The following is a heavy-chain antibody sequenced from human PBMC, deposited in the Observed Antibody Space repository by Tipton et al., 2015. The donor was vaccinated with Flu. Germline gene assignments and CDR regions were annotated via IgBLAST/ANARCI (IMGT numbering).Heavy chain of an antibody. V-gene: IGHV3-7*01. CDR2: IKQDGSEK. CDR1: GFTFSSSW. CDR3: GSMDRT. Sequence: GSLRLSCAASGFTFSSSWMDWVRQAPGKGLEWVANIKQDGSEKHYVDSVKGRFTISRDNAKNSLYLQMNSLRVEDTGVYYCGSMDRTWGQGTLVTVSS. D-gene: IGHD2-2*03. J-gene: IGHJ4*02.